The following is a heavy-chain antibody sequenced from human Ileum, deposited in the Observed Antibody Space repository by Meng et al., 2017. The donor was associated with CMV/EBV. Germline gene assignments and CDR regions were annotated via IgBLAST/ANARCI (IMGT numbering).Heavy chain of an antibody. D-gene: IGHD3-3*01. J-gene: IGHJ6*02. CDR2: INSDGSST. V-gene: IGHV3-74*01. CDR1: GFTFSSYW. Sequence: GESLKISCAASGFTFSSYWMHWVRQAPGKGLVWVSRINSDGSSTSYADSVKGRFTISRDNAKNTLYLQMNSLRAEDTAVYYCARDSYYDFWSGYTRWSYYYYYGMDVWGQGTTVTAP. CDR3: ARDSYYDFWSGYTRWSYYYYYGMDV.